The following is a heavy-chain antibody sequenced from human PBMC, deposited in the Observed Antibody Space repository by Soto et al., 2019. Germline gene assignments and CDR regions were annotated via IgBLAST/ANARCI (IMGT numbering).Heavy chain of an antibody. Sequence: QVQLQESGPGLVKPSETLSLTCTVSGGSISSYYWSWIRQPPGKGLEWIGYIYYSGSTNYNPSLKSRVTISVDTSKNQFSLKLSSVTAADTAVYYRAGPGYSSSWYLGMDVWGQGTTVTVSS. CDR2: IYYSGST. CDR3: AGPGYSSSWYLGMDV. V-gene: IGHV4-59*01. CDR1: GGSISSYY. D-gene: IGHD6-13*01. J-gene: IGHJ6*02.